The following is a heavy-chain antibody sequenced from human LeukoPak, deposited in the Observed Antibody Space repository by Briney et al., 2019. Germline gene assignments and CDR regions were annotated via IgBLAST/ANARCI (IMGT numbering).Heavy chain of an antibody. CDR3: ARPRTTGYYYGMDV. D-gene: IGHD1-7*01. J-gene: IGHJ6*02. Sequence: GGSLRLSCAASGFTFGSYSMNWVRQAPGKGLEWVSSISSSSYIYYADSVKGRFTISRDNAKNSLYLQMNSLRAEDTAVYYCARPRTTGYYYGMDVWGQGTTVAVSS. CDR1: GFTFGSYS. CDR2: ISSSSYI. V-gene: IGHV3-21*01.